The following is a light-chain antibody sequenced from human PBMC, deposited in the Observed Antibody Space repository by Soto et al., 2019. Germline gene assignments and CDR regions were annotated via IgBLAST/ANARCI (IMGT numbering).Light chain of an antibody. CDR2: SAS. CDR3: QHYGSSFAT. J-gene: IGKJ1*01. V-gene: IGKV3-20*01. CDR1: QSVSRN. Sequence: EIVLTQSPGILSLSPGERATLSCRASQSVSRNLAWYRQTPGQAPRLLIYSASTRATDTPARFSGGGSGTDFNLTISRVEPADFAVYYCQHYGSSFATFVQGTQV.